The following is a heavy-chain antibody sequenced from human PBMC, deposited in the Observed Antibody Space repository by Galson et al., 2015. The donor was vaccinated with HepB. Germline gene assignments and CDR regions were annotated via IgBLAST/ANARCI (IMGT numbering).Heavy chain of an antibody. CDR3: ARATLGWFDP. J-gene: IGHJ5*02. CDR1: GSTFSDYY. D-gene: IGHD2/OR15-2a*01. Sequence: SLRLSCAASGSTFSDYYMTWIRQAPGKGLEWVSYISSGGSTTVSYADSVKGRFTISRDNAKNSLYLQMNSLRAEDTAVYYCARATLGWFDPWGQGTLVTVSS. CDR2: ISSGGSTTV. V-gene: IGHV3-11*01.